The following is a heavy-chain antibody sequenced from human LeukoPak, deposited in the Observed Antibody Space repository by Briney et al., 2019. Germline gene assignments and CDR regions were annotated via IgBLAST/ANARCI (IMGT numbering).Heavy chain of an antibody. D-gene: IGHD3-3*01. CDR2: VYYSGST. V-gene: IGHV4-39*01. CDR3: ARHKGYYDLVDV. CDR1: GGSISSTTYY. Sequence: NPSETLSLTCSVSGGSISSTTYYWGWIRQPPGKGLEWIGSVYYSGSTSDSPSLKSRVTIFVDTSKNQFSLKLISVTAADTAVYYCARHKGYYDLVDVWGQGTTVTVSS. J-gene: IGHJ6*02.